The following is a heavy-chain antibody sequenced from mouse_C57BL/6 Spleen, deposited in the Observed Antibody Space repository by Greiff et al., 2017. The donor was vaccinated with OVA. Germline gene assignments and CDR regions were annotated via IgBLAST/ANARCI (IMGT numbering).Heavy chain of an antibody. Sequence: QVQLQQPGAELVRPGSSVKLSCKASGYTFTSYWMHWVKQRPIQGLEWIGNIDPSDSETHYNQKFKDKATLTVDKSSSTAYMQLSSLTSEDSAVYASARRGRSNLAWFAYWGQGTLVTVSA. D-gene: IGHD2-5*01. V-gene: IGHV1-52*01. CDR3: ARRGRSNLAWFAY. CDR1: GYTFTSYW. CDR2: IDPSDSET. J-gene: IGHJ3*01.